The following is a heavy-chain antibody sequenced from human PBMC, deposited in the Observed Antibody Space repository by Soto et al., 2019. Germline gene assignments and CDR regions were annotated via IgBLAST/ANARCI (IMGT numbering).Heavy chain of an antibody. CDR2: IIPIFGTA. D-gene: IGHD3-22*01. V-gene: IGHV1-69*01. J-gene: IGHJ4*02. CDR3: ASNLDPLYDGVYYDSSGYYLFDY. Sequence: QVQLVQSGAEVKKPGSSVKVSCKASGGTFSSYAISWVRQAPGQGLEWMGGIIPIFGTANYAQKFQGRVTISADEYTSTAYMELSSLRSEDTAVYYCASNLDPLYDGVYYDSSGYYLFDYWGQGTLVTVSS. CDR1: GGTFSSYA.